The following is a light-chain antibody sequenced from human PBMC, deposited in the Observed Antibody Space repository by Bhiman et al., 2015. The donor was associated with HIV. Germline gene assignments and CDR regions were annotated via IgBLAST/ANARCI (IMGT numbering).Light chain of an antibody. Sequence: SYELTQPPSVSVAPGKTASITCGGNLIGSRSVHWYQRKPGQAPVLVIHYDNDRPSGVPDRFSGSKSGTSASLAIWLQAEDEGDYFCQSFDSSLGIFVFGPGTSVTVL. CDR1: LIGSRS. CDR3: QSFDSSLGIFV. J-gene: IGLJ1*01. V-gene: IGLV3-21*01. CDR2: YDN.